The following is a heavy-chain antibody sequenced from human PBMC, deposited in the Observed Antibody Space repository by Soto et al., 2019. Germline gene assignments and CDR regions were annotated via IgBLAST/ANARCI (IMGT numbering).Heavy chain of an antibody. V-gene: IGHV1-18*01. CDR3: AMVDVYVTPSPQDV. Sequence: GASVKVSCKASGYTFTRYGIGWARQAPGQGLEWMGWINTYNGNTNYAQNAQGRVTLTTDTSTSTAYMELRSLRSNDTAIYYCAMVDVYVTPSPQDVWGQGTTVTVSS. CDR1: GYTFTRYG. J-gene: IGHJ6*02. D-gene: IGHD2-8*01. CDR2: INTYNGNT.